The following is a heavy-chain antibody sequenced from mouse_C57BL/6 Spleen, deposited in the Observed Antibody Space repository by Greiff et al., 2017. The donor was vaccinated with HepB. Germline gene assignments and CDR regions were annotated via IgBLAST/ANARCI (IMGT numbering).Heavy chain of an antibody. D-gene: IGHD1-1*01. CDR1: GFTFSDYG. V-gene: IGHV5-17*01. CDR3: ATNYYGSSYWYFDV. Sequence: EVNLVESGGGLVKPGGSLKLSCAASGFTFSDYGMHWVRQAPEKGLEWVAYISSGSSTIYYADTVKGRFTISRDNAKNTLFLQMTSLRSEDTAMYYCATNYYGSSYWYFDVWGTGTTVTVSS. CDR2: ISSGSSTI. J-gene: IGHJ1*03.